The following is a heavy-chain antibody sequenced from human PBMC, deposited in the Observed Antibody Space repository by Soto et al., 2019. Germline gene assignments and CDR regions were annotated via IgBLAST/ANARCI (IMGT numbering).Heavy chain of an antibody. J-gene: IGHJ6*02. Sequence: QVQLQESGPGLVKPSQTLSLTCTVSGGSISSGDYYWSWIRQPPGKGLGWIGYIYYSGRTYYNPALKSRVTISVDTSKHQCSPELSSVTAADTAVYYCARAAADLYYYYGMDVWCQGATVTVSS. CDR3: ARAAADLYYYYGMDV. CDR2: IYYSGRT. V-gene: IGHV4-30-4*01. D-gene: IGHD6-13*01. CDR1: GGSISSGDYY.